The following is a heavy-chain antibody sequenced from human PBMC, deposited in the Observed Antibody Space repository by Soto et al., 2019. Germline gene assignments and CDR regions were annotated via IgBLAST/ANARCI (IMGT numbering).Heavy chain of an antibody. Sequence: SETLSLTCTVSGGSISSSSYYWGWIRQPPGKGLEWIGSIYYSGSTYYNPSLKSRVTISVDTSKNQFSLKLSSVTAADTAVYYCASLYGSGSSSTPYYYYYGMGVWGRRTTVTAS. CDR2: IYYSGST. V-gene: IGHV4-39*01. CDR1: GGSISSSSYY. J-gene: IGHJ6*01. CDR3: ASLYGSGSSSTPYYYYYGMGV. D-gene: IGHD3-10*01.